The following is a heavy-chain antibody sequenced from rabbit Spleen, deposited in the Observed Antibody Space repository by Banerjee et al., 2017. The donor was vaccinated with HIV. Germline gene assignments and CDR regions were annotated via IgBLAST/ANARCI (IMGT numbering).Heavy chain of an antibody. Sequence: QEQLEESGGDLVKPGASLTLTCTASGFSFSRYWMCWVRQAPGKGLEWIACIYGGSSGTTYYASWAKGRFTISKTSSTTVTLQMTSLTVADTATYFCARSGSDTTTRLDLWGPGTLVTVS. CDR2: IYGGSSGTT. V-gene: IGHV1S45*01. CDR3: ARSGSDTTTRLDL. D-gene: IGHD1-1*01. J-gene: IGHJ3*01. CDR1: GFSFSRYW.